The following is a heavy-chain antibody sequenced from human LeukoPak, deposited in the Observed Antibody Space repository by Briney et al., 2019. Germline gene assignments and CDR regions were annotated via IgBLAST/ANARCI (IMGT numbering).Heavy chain of an antibody. J-gene: IGHJ6*03. CDR2: MNPNSGNT. V-gene: IGHV1-8*01. CDR1: GYTFTSYD. Sequence: ASVKVSCKASGYTFTSYDINWVRQATGQGLEWMGWMNPNSGNTGYAQKFQGRVTMTRNTSISTAYMELSSLRSEDTAVHYCARGTVSSSWYLGYYYYYMDVWGKGTTVTVSS. CDR3: ARGTVSSSWYLGYYYYYMDV. D-gene: IGHD6-13*01.